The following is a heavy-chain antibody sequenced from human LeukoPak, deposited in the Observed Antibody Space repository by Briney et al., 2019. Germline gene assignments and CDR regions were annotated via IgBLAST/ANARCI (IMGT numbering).Heavy chain of an antibody. CDR1: GGTFSSYA. V-gene: IGHV1-69*06. CDR2: IIPIFGTA. CDR3: AREVFSGSYFVDY. Sequence: GASVKVSCKASGGTFSSYAISWVRQAPGQGLEWMGGIIPIFGTANYAQKFQGRVTITADKSTSTAYMELSSLRSEDTAVYYCAREVFSGSYFVDYWGQGTLVTVSS. D-gene: IGHD1-26*01. J-gene: IGHJ4*02.